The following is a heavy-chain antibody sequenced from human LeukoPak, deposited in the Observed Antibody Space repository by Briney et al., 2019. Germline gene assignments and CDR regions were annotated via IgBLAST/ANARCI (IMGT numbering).Heavy chain of an antibody. CDR3: AKSHYYDSSGSPDY. Sequence: GGSLRLSCAASGLTFSSYAMSWVRQAPGKGLEWVSAISGSGGSTYYADSVKGRFTISRDNSKNTLYLQMNSLRAEDTAVYYRAKSHYYDSSGSPDYWGQGTLVTVSS. J-gene: IGHJ4*02. CDR2: ISGSGGST. D-gene: IGHD3-22*01. V-gene: IGHV3-23*01. CDR1: GLTFSSYA.